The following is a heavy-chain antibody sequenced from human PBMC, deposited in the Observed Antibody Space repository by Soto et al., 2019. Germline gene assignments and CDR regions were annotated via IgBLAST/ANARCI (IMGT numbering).Heavy chain of an antibody. CDR2: ISYDGSNK. V-gene: IGHV3-30*18. Sequence: PGGSLRLSCAASGFTFSSYGMHWARQAPGKGLEWVAVISYDGSNKYYADSVKGRFTISRDNSKNTLYLQMNSLRAEDTAVYYCAKSRRMATTRDAFDIWGQGTMVTVSS. D-gene: IGHD5-12*01. CDR1: GFTFSSYG. CDR3: AKSRRMATTRDAFDI. J-gene: IGHJ3*02.